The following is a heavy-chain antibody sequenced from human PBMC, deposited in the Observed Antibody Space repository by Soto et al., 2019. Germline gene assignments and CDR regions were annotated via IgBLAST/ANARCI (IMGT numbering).Heavy chain of an antibody. CDR1: GYSFTSYW. Sequence: GESLKISCKGSGYSFTSYWISWVRQMPGKGLEWMGRIDPSDSYTNYSPSFQGHVTISADKSISTAYLQWSSLKASDTAMYYCARHPTLIAAAGTLGYWGQGTLVTVSS. CDR2: IDPSDSYT. J-gene: IGHJ4*02. CDR3: ARHPTLIAAAGTLGY. D-gene: IGHD6-13*01. V-gene: IGHV5-10-1*01.